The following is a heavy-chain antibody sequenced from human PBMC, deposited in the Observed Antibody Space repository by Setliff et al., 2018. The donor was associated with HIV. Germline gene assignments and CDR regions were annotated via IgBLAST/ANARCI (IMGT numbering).Heavy chain of an antibody. Sequence: ASVKVSCKASGYTFTTSYIHWVRQAPGQGLEWMGIINPDVGHTIYAQKFQGRVTMTRDTSTTTAYMELSSLRSEDTAVYYCAEEANAFDIWGQGTMVTVSS. CDR3: AEEANAFDI. CDR2: INPDVGHT. CDR1: GYTFTTSY. J-gene: IGHJ3*02. V-gene: IGHV1-46*01.